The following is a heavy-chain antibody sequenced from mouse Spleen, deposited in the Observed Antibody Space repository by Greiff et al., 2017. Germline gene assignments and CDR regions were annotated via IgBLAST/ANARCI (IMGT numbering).Heavy chain of an antibody. CDR2: IHPKSGST. D-gene: IGHD2-5*01. CDR3: ARSSYSNLDY. V-gene: IGHV1-64*01. CDR1: GYTFTSYW. J-gene: IGHJ2*01. Sequence: VQLQQSGAELVKPGASVKLSCKASGYTFTSYWMHWVKQRPGQGLEWIGMIHPKSGSTNYNEKFKSKATLTVDKSSSTAYMQLSSLTSEDSAVYYCARSSYSNLDYWGQGTTLTVSS.